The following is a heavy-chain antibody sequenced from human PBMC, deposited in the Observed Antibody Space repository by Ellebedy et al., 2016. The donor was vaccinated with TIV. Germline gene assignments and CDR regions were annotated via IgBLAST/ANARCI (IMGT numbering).Heavy chain of an antibody. CDR3: TRDRRGFLDY. CDR1: GFIVSANY. Sequence: GESLKISCAASGFIVSANYITWVRQPPGKGLEWVAVIYGDGRTSYADSVKGRFTITRDISKNTLYLQMNALTGEDAAVYYCTRDRRGFLDYWGQGTPVIVSS. V-gene: IGHV3-53*01. J-gene: IGHJ4*02. CDR2: IYGDGRT.